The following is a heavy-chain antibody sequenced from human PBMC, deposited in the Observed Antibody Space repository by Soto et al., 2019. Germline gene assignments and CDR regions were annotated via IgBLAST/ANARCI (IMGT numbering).Heavy chain of an antibody. Sequence: EVQLLESGGGLVQPGGSLRLSCASSGFTFSSYAMIWVRQAPGKGLEWASAISGSGGSTYYADSVKGRFTISRDNSKDTLYLQMNSLRAEDTTVYYCANIAAAGTGPNDYCCQGTLVTVSS. CDR3: ANIAAAGTGPNDY. CDR2: ISGSGGST. J-gene: IGHJ4*02. CDR1: GFTFSSYA. D-gene: IGHD6-13*01. V-gene: IGHV3-23*01.